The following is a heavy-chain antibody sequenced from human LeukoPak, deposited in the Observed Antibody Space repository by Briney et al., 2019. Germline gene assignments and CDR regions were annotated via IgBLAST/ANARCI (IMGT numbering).Heavy chain of an antibody. CDR1: GFTFSSYD. V-gene: IGHV3-23*01. J-gene: IGHJ4*02. CDR2: ISSSGGST. CDR3: AKDRRPTTVITYPSY. D-gene: IGHD4-11*01. Sequence: GGSLRLSCAASGFTFSSYDMSWVRQAPGKGLEWVSAISSSGGSTYYADSVKGRFTISRENSKNTLYLQMTSLRTEDTAVYYCAKDRRPTTVITYPSYWGQGTLVTVSS.